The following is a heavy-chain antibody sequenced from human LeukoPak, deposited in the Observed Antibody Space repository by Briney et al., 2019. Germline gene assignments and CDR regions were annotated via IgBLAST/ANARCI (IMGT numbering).Heavy chain of an antibody. CDR1: GYTFTSYG. V-gene: IGHV1-18*01. CDR3: ATVIRAAAGKGYFDH. J-gene: IGHJ4*02. Sequence: ASVKVSCKASGYTFTSYGISWVRQAPGQGLEWMGWISAYNGNTNYAQKLQGRVTMTTDTSTSTAYMELRSLRSDDTAIFYCATVIRAAAGKGYFDHWGQGTLVTVSS. D-gene: IGHD6-13*01. CDR2: ISAYNGNT.